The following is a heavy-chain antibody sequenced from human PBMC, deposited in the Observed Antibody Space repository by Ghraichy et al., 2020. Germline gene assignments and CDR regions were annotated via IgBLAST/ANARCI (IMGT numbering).Heavy chain of an antibody. Sequence: ETLSLTCAASVISVSEHFMSWVRQAPGKGPEWVSVVYSGGSTAYADSVKGRFRISRDTSKNTLYLQMNNLSVEDTAVYYCVRGLGFVPYYYYHGMDVWGQGTTVTVSS. CDR3: VRGLGFVPYYYYHGMDV. CDR2: VYSGGST. D-gene: IGHD3-10*01. J-gene: IGHJ6*02. CDR1: VISVSEHF. V-gene: IGHV3-66*01.